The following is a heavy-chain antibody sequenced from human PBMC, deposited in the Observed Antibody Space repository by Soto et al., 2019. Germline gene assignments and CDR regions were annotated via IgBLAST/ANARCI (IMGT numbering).Heavy chain of an antibody. CDR1: SSGGYY. V-gene: IGHV4-31*02. CDR3: ARVRSGSGSYSWFDP. CDR2: IYYSGST. D-gene: IGHD3-10*01. J-gene: IGHJ5*02. Sequence: SSGGYYWSWIRQHPGKGLEWIGYIYYSGSTYYNPSLKSRVTISVDTSKNQFSLKLSSVTAADTAVYYCARVRSGSGSYSWFDPWRQGPLVTVS.